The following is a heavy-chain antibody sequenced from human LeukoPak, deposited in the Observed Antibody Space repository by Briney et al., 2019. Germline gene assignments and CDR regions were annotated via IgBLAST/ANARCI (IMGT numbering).Heavy chain of an antibody. Sequence: SETLSLTCTVSGGSISSGDYYWSWIRQPPGKGLEWIGYIYYSGSIYYNPSLKSRVTISVDTSKNQFSLKLSSVTAADTAVYYCARDRRELLVGGAFDIWGQGTMVTVSS. J-gene: IGHJ3*02. CDR1: GGSISSGDYY. CDR3: ARDRRELLVGGAFDI. D-gene: IGHD1-26*01. CDR2: IYYSGSI. V-gene: IGHV4-30-4*01.